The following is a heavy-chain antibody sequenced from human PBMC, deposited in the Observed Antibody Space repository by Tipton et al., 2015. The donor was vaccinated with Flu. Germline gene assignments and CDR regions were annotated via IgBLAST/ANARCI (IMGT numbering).Heavy chain of an antibody. CDR2: IKQDGSEK. CDR3: ARDSGADFWSGYDY. Sequence: SLRLSCAASGFTFSSYWMSGVRQAPGKGLEWVANIKQDGSEKYYVDSVKGRFTISRDNAKNSLYLQMNSLRAEDTAVYYCARDSGADFWSGYDYWGQGTLVTVSS. D-gene: IGHD3-3*01. J-gene: IGHJ4*02. CDR1: GFTFSSYW. V-gene: IGHV3-7*03.